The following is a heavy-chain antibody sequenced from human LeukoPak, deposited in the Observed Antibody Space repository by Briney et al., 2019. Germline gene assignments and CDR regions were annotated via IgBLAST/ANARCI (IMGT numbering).Heavy chain of an antibody. CDR2: IYAGDSDT. CDR1: GYSFTSYW. CDR3: ARRGAGGGWSY. Sequence: AESLKISCKGSGYSFTSYWIGWVRQMPGKGLEGVGIIYAGDSDTRYSPSFQGQVTFSVDTSISTAYLQWNSLKASDTAMYYCARRGAGGGWSYWGQGTLVTVSS. D-gene: IGHD6-19*01. J-gene: IGHJ4*02. V-gene: IGHV5-51*01.